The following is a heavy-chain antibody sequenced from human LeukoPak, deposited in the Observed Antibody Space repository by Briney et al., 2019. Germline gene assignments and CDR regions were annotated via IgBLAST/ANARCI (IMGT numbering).Heavy chain of an antibody. Sequence: SVTVSCKASGGTFSSYAISWVRQAPGQGLEWMGRIIPIFGTANYAQKFQGRVTITTDESTSTAYMELSSLRSEDTAVYYCARDLNYDFWSGSPFDYWGQGTLVTVSS. CDR2: IIPIFGTA. V-gene: IGHV1-69*05. D-gene: IGHD3-3*01. CDR1: GGTFSSYA. J-gene: IGHJ4*02. CDR3: ARDLNYDFWSGSPFDY.